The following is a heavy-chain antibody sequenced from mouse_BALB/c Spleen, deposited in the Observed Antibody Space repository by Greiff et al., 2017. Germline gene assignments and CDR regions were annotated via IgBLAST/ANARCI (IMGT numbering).Heavy chain of an antibody. CDR2: ISSGSSTI. CDR3: ARGGKLGWFAY. D-gene: IGHD4-1*01. J-gene: IGHJ3*01. CDR1: GFTFSSFG. Sequence: EVQVVESGGGLVQPGGSRKLSCAASGFTFSSFGMHWVRQAPEKGLEWVAYISSGSSTIYYADTVKGRFTISRDNPKNTLFLQMTSLRSEDTAMYYCARGGKLGWFAYWGQGTLVTVSA. V-gene: IGHV5-17*02.